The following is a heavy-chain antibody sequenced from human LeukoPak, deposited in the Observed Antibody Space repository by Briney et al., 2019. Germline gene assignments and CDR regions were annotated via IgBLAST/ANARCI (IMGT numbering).Heavy chain of an antibody. D-gene: IGHD3-10*01. CDR2: IYNSGDIT. CDR3: AKGFGPLSTHPGY. V-gene: IGHV3-23*01. CDR1: GFTFSSYA. Sequence: GGSLRLSCAASGFTFSSYAMSWVRQAPGKGLEWVSAIYNSGDITYYADSVKGRFTISRDNSKNTVYLQMNSLRADDTAVYHCAKGFGPLSTHPGYWGQGTLVVLSS. J-gene: IGHJ4*02.